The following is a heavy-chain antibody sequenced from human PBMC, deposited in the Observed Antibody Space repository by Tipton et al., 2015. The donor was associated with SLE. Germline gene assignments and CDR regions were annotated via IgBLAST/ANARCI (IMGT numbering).Heavy chain of an antibody. D-gene: IGHD6-13*01. J-gene: IGHJ2*01. V-gene: IGHV3-21*01. CDR3: AREQQLADWYFDL. Sequence: SLRLSCAASGFTFRIYSMNCVRQAPGKGLEWVSSISGTGAHIYYADSVKDRFTNSRSNSKNSLFLQMNNLSAEDTAVYYCAREQQLADWYFDLWGRGTLVSVST. CDR2: ISGTGAHI. CDR1: GFTFRIYS.